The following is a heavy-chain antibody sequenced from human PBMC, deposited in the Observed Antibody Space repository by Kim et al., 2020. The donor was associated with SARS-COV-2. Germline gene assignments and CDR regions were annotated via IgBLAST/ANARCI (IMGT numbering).Heavy chain of an antibody. Sequence: TNYSPSFQGHVTISADKSISTAYLQWSSLKASDTAMYYCARHPALAAPDYWGQGTLVTVSS. D-gene: IGHD2-2*01. CDR2: T. V-gene: IGHV5-10-1*01. J-gene: IGHJ4*02. CDR3: ARHPALAAPDY.